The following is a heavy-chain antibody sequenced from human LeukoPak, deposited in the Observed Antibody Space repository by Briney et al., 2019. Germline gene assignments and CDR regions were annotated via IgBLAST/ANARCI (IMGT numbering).Heavy chain of an antibody. CDR1: GFTFSSYW. CDR3: ARIVEYNWNYFEPDRHFDY. J-gene: IGHJ4*02. CDR2: INQDGSEK. V-gene: IGHV3-7*01. D-gene: IGHD1-7*01. Sequence: PGGSLRLSCAASGFTFSSYWMSWVHQAPGKGLEWVANINQDGSEKYYVDSVKGRFTISRDNAKNSLYLQMNSLRAEDTAVYYCARIVEYNWNYFEPDRHFDYWGQGTLVTVSS.